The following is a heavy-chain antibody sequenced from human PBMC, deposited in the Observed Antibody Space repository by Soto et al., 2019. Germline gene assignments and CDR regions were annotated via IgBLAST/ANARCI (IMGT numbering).Heavy chain of an antibody. CDR3: XKGGWLDF. D-gene: IGHD3-16*01. Sequence: EVQLLESGGGLVQPGGSLRLSCAASGFTFNTFEMSWVRQAPGRGLEWVSFISDDSSRTYYADAVKGRFTISRDNSKYTLYLQMNSLTAEDTAVXXXXKGGWLDFWGQGTLVTVSS. CDR1: GFTFNTFE. J-gene: IGHJ5*01. V-gene: IGHV3-23*01. CDR2: ISDDSSRT.